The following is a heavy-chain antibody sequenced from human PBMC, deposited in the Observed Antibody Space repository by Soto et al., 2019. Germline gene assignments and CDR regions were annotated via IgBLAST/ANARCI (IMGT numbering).Heavy chain of an antibody. CDR3: ARHILLWFGDPNWFDP. CDR1: GYTFTSYG. CDR2: ISDYNGNT. V-gene: IGHV1-18*01. D-gene: IGHD3-10*01. J-gene: IGHJ5*02. Sequence: ASVKVSCKASGYTFTSYGISWVRQAPGQGLEWMGWISDYNGNTNYAQKLQGRVTMTTDTSTSTAYMELRSLRSDDTAVYYCARHILLWFGDPNWFDPWGQGTLVTVSS.